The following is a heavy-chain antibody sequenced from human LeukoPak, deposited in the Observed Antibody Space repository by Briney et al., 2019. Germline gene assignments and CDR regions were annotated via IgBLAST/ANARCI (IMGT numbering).Heavy chain of an antibody. D-gene: IGHD5-18*01. J-gene: IGHJ4*02. Sequence: GGSLRLSCAVSGFTFSSYSMNWVRQAPGKGLEWVSYISSSSSNIYYADSVKGRFTISRDNTKNTLYLQINILRAEDTAVYYCARDLYSYGPFDYWGQGTLVTVSS. CDR2: ISSSSSNI. CDR3: ARDLYSYGPFDY. V-gene: IGHV3-48*01. CDR1: GFTFSSYS.